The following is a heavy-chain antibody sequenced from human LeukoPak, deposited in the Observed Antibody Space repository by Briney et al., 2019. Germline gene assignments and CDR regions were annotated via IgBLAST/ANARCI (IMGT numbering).Heavy chain of an antibody. CDR1: GYTFTGYY. J-gene: IGHJ6*03. V-gene: IGHV1-2*04. CDR3: ARDRVLLWFGESLPHYYYYYMDV. CDR2: INPNSGGT. D-gene: IGHD3-10*01. Sequence: ASVKVSCKASGYTFTGYYMHWVRQAPGQGLEWMGWINPNSGGTNYAQKFQGWVTMTRDTSISTAYMELSRLRSDDTAVYYCARDRVLLWFGESLPHYYYYYMDVWGKGTTVTVSS.